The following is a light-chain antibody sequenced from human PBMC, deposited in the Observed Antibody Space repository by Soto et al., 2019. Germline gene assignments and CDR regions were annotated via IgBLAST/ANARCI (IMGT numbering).Light chain of an antibody. J-gene: IGKJ4*01. V-gene: IGKV4-1*01. Sequence: DTVMTQSPDSLTVSLGERATINCKSSQSVLYSATNQNYLAWYQQKPGQPPKLLIYWASTRESGVPDRFSGSGSGTDFTLTISSLRAEDVAVYYCQQYYSTPLTFGGGTKVEIK. CDR1: QSVLYSATNQNY. CDR3: QQYYSTPLT. CDR2: WAS.